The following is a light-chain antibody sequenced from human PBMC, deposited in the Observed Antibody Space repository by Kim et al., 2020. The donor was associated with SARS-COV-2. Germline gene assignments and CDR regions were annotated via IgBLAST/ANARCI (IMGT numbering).Light chain of an antibody. J-gene: IGKJ2*01. V-gene: IGKV4-1*01. Sequence: RATINCHSSQSVLYSSNNKNSLAWFQQRPGQPPKLLIYWASTRESVVPDRFSGSGSGTDFTLTISSLQAEDVAVYYCHQYSTNSQTFGPGTKLEI. CDR3: HQYSTNSQT. CDR1: QSVLYSSNNKNS. CDR2: WAS.